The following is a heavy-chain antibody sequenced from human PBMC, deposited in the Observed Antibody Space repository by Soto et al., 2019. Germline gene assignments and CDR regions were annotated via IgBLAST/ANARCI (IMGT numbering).Heavy chain of an antibody. CDR3: ARQRYLGGWYSDAFDI. J-gene: IGHJ3*02. Sequence: GESLKISCKGSGYSFTSYWIGWVRQMPGKGLEWMGIIYPGDSDTRYSPSFQGQVTISADKSISTAYLQWSGLKASDTAMYYCARQRYLGGWYSDAFDIWGQGTMVTVSS. V-gene: IGHV5-51*01. CDR2: IYPGDSDT. CDR1: GYSFTSYW. D-gene: IGHD6-19*01.